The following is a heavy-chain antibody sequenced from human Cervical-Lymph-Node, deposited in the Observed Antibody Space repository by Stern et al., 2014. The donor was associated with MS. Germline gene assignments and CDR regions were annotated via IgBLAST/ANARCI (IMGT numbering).Heavy chain of an antibody. Sequence: QVTLKESGPALVRPTQTLTLTCSFSGFSLTTDGMCVSWIRQPPGKALQWLALVDWDDDTYYDTSLRTRLTISKDPSKNRVVLTMANMDPMDTATYFCARTRWGASGRHAARFDHWGQGTRVIVSS. CDR2: VDWDDDT. D-gene: IGHD1-26*01. V-gene: IGHV2-70*01. J-gene: IGHJ3*01. CDR1: GFSLTTDGMC. CDR3: ARTRWGASGRHAARFDH.